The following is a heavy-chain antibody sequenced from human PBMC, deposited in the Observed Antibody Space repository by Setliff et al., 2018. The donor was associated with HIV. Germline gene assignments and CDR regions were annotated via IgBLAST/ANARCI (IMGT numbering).Heavy chain of an antibody. J-gene: IGHJ6*03. V-gene: IGHV1-3*01. CDR2: INAGNGNT. CDR1: GYTFTSYV. CDR3: AREGKFRYYYYMDV. D-gene: IGHD3-10*01. Sequence: ASVKVSCKASGYTFTSYVMHWVRQAPGQRLEWMGWINAGNGNTKYSQKSQGRVTFTRDTSASTAYMELSSLRSEDTAVYYCAREGKFRYYYYMDVWGKGTTVTVSS.